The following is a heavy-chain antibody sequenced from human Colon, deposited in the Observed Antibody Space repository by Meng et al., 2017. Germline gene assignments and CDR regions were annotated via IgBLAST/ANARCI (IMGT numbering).Heavy chain of an antibody. CDR2: IYLSGSP. J-gene: IGHJ4*02. V-gene: IGHV4-4*02. D-gene: IGHD6-19*01. Sequence: LPESGPGLVGPSGPRSLTCAVSGGSISSSNDWSWVRQPPGKGLEWIGQIYLSGSPSYNPSLESRVTISVDKSKNQLSLRLTSVTAADTAIYYCARHGGWHFDYWGQGTLVTVSS. CDR1: GGSISSSND. CDR3: ARHGGWHFDY.